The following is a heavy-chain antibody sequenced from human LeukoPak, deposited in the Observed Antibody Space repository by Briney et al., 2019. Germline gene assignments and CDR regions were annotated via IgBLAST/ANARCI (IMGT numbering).Heavy chain of an antibody. CDR2: ISYDGSNK. Sequence: PGGTLRLSCAASGFTFSSYAMHWVRQAPGKGLEWVAVISYDGSNKYYADSVKGRFTISRDNSKNTLYLQMQSLRAEDTAVYYCARGPGGGYSSSWYSGWFDPWGQGTLVTVSS. J-gene: IGHJ5*02. V-gene: IGHV3-30-3*01. CDR3: ARGPGGGYSSSWYSGWFDP. D-gene: IGHD6-13*01. CDR1: GFTFSSYA.